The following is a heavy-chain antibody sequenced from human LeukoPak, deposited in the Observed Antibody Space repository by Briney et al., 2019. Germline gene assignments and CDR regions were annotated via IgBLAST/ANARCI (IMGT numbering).Heavy chain of an antibody. J-gene: IGHJ5*02. CDR2: ISAYNGNT. CDR3: ARVPSYCGGDCYSPVDP. Sequence: ASVKVSCKASGYTFTSYGISWVRQAPGQGLEWMGCISAYNGNTNYAQKLQGRVTMTTDTSTSTAYMELRSLRSDDTAVYYRARVPSYCGGDCYSPVDPWGQGTLVTVSS. CDR1: GYTFTSYG. D-gene: IGHD2-21*01. V-gene: IGHV1-18*01.